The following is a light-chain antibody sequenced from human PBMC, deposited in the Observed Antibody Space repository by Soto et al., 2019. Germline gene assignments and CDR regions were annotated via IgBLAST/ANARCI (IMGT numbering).Light chain of an antibody. J-gene: IGKJ5*01. CDR2: AAS. V-gene: IGKV1-33*01. CDR3: QQYDTRPTMT. CDR1: QDIDNY. Sequence: IQLTQSPSSLSASVGESVTITCRASQDIDNYLNWYQHRPGEAPKLLIYAASYLETGVPARFSGSGSGTDFSFTITSLQPEDSATYYCQQYDTRPTMTCGQGTRLEI.